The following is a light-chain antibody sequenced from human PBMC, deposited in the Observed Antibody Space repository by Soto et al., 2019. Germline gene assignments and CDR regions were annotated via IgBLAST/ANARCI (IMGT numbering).Light chain of an antibody. CDR2: DAS. CDR1: QSISSW. J-gene: IGKJ1*01. Sequence: DIQMTQSPSTLSASVGDRVTITCRASQSISSWLAWYQQKPGKAPKLLVYDASRLESGVPSRFSGSGSGTEFALTISSLQPDDFATYYCHQYNSYFTWTFGQGTKVEIK. V-gene: IGKV1-5*01. CDR3: HQYNSYFTWT.